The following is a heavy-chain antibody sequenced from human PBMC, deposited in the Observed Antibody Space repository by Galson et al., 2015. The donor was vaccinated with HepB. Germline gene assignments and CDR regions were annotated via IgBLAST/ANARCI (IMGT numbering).Heavy chain of an antibody. V-gene: IGHV3-73*01. CDR2: IRSKATNYAA. J-gene: IGHJ4*02. CDR1: GFTFSGSA. D-gene: IGHD6-13*01. CDR3: VRSGDFSGYSSR. Sequence: SLRLSCAASGFTFSGSAVHWVRQASGKGPEWIGHIRSKATNYAALYVPSLKGRFTISRDDSQNMAYLHMRSLKTADTAVYYCVRSGDFSGYSSRWGQGTLVTVSS.